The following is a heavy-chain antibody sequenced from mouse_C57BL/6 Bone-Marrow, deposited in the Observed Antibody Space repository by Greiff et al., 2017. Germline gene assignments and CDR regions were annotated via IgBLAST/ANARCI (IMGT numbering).Heavy chain of an antibody. CDR2: FYPGSGSI. Sequence: VQLQQSGAELVKPGASVKLSCKASGYTFTEYTIHWVKQRSGQGLEWIGWFYPGSGSIKYNEKFKDKATLTADKSSSTVYMELSRLTSEYSAVYFCARHEVYYGNYPYAMDYWGQGTSVTVSS. V-gene: IGHV1-62-2*01. CDR1: GYTFTEYT. D-gene: IGHD2-1*01. CDR3: ARHEVYYGNYPYAMDY. J-gene: IGHJ4*01.